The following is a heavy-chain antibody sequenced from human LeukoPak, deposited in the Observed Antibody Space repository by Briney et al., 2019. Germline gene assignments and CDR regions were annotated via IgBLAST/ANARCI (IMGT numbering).Heavy chain of an antibody. CDR1: GFTFSDYY. V-gene: IGHV3-11*06. CDR2: ISSSSSYT. J-gene: IGHJ4*02. Sequence: GGSLRLSCAASGFTFSDYYMSWIRQAPGKGLEWVSYISSSSSYTNYADSVKGRFTISRDNAKNSLYLQMNSLRAEDTAVYYSAREGDGYNPDFDYWGQGTLVTVSS. D-gene: IGHD5-24*01. CDR3: AREGDGYNPDFDY.